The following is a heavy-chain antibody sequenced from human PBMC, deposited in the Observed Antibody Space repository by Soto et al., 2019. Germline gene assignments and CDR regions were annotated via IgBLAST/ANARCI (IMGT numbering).Heavy chain of an antibody. CDR1: GFTFSSYW. V-gene: IGHV3-74*01. J-gene: IGHJ6*02. CDR3: ARARVVAATAEYNYYGMYV. D-gene: IGHD2-15*01. CDR2: INSDGSST. Sequence: GGSLRLSCAASGFTFSSYWMHWVRQAPGKGLVWVSRINSDGSSTSDADSVKGRFTISRDNAKNTLYLQMNSLRAEDPAVYYCARARVVAATAEYNYYGMYVWRQGTTVTVSS.